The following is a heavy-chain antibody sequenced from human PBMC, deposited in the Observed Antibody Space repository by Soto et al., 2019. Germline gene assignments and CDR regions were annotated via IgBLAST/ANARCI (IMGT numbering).Heavy chain of an antibody. Sequence: SQNLSLTCAISGDSVSSNSAALNWVRQSPSRGLEWLGRTYYRSKWYNDYAVSVKSRVTINPDTSKNQFSLHLNSVTPEDTAVYYCARDTAAAGPDFDYWGQGTQVTVSS. V-gene: IGHV6-1*01. D-gene: IGHD6-13*01. CDR2: TYYRSKWYN. J-gene: IGHJ4*02. CDR1: GDSVSSNSAA. CDR3: ARDTAAAGPDFDY.